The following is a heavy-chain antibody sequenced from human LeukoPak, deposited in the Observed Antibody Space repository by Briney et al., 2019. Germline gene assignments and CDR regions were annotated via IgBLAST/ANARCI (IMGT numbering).Heavy chain of an antibody. Sequence: SETLSLTCTVSGGSISSGSYYWSWIRQPAGKGLEWIGSIYYSGSNYYHPSLKTRVTISVDTSNNQFSLKLSSVTAAHTAVYYCATPLVYYGSGETDYWGQGTLVTVSS. CDR2: IYYSGSN. D-gene: IGHD3-10*01. CDR1: GGSISSGSYY. V-gene: IGHV4-39*01. CDR3: ATPLVYYGSGETDY. J-gene: IGHJ4*02.